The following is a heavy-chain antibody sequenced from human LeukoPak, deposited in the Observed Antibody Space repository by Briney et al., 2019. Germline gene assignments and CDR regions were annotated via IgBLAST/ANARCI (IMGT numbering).Heavy chain of an antibody. CDR3: AELGITMIGGV. D-gene: IGHD3-10*02. CDR2: ISGSGSIT. J-gene: IGHJ6*04. Sequence: GGSLRLSCAASGFTFSSYGMSWVRQAPGKGLEWVSGISGSGSITYNADSVKGRFTISRDNSKNTLYLQMNSLRAEDTAVYYCAELGITMIGGVWGKGTTVTISS. V-gene: IGHV3-23*01. CDR1: GFTFSSYG.